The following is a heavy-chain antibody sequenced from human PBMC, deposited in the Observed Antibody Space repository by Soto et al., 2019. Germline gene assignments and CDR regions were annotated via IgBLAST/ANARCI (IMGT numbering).Heavy chain of an antibody. Sequence: SETLSLTCAVYGGSFSGYYWSWIRQPPGKGLEWIGEINHSGSTNYNPSLKSRVTISVDTSKNQFSLKLSSVTAADTAVYYCARLDIVVVPAARTQKYLRGSSGMDVWGQGTTVTVSS. CDR3: ARLDIVVVPAARTQKYLRGSSGMDV. CDR1: GGSFSGYY. CDR2: INHSGST. D-gene: IGHD2-2*01. V-gene: IGHV4-34*01. J-gene: IGHJ6*02.